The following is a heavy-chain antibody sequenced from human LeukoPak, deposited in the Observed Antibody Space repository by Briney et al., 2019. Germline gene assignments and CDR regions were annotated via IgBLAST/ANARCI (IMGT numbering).Heavy chain of an antibody. CDR3: ARSGYYYGSGSYYDY. CDR1: GFTFSSYS. D-gene: IGHD3-10*01. CDR2: ISSSSSYI. V-gene: IGHV3-21*01. Sequence: GGSLRLSCAASGFTFSSYSMNWVRQAPGKGLEWVSSISSSSSYIYYADSVKGRFTISRDNAKNSLYLQMNSLRAEDTAVYYCARSGYYYGSGSYYDYWGQGTLVTVSS. J-gene: IGHJ4*02.